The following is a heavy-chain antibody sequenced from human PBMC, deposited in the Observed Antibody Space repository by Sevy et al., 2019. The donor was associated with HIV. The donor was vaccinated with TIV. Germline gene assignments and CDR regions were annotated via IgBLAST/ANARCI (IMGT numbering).Heavy chain of an antibody. CDR2: INQDGGVT. V-gene: IGHV3-7*01. J-gene: IGHJ4*02. CDR3: VRAIAKDGSF. CDR1: GFTLNNYW. D-gene: IGHD6-13*01. Sequence: GGSLRLSCVASGFTLNNYWMHWVRQAPGKGLEWVANINQDGGVTYYVDSVRGRFTISRDNGRNLVFLQMNSLSVDDTALYFCVRAIAKDGSFWGQGTLVTVSS.